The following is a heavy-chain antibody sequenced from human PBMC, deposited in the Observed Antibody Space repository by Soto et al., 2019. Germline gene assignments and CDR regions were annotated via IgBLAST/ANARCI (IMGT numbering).Heavy chain of an antibody. CDR1: GFSLTTGKMG. Sequence: SCPTLVNPTETLTLTCTVSGFSLTTGKMGXSWIRQPPGKALEWLAHIFSDNERSYSTSLQGRLTISKDTSGSQVVLSMTNVDPVDTATYYCARMKVDSYQFYYAMDVWGQGTTVTVCS. CDR3: ARMKVDSYQFYYAMDV. J-gene: IGHJ6*02. V-gene: IGHV2-26*01. D-gene: IGHD3-9*01. CDR2: IFSDNER.